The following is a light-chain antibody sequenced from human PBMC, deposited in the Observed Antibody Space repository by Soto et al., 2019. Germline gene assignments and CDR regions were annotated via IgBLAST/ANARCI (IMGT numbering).Light chain of an antibody. J-gene: IGKJ5*01. CDR3: QQYNNWPFS. V-gene: IGKV3-15*01. CDR2: DVY. CDR1: N. Sequence: NFAWYQQKSGQSPRLLIYDVYTRATGVQASFSGTGSETDFTLTISGLQSEDSAVYFCQQYNNWPFSFGQGTRLEIK.